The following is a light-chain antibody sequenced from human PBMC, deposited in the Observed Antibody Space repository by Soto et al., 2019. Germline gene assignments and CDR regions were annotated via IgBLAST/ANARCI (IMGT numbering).Light chain of an antibody. Sequence: QSVVTQPPSASGTPGQRVTISCSGSNSNIGGNSVSWIQQIPGTAPKLLIQSNNQRPSGVPDRFTGSKSGTSASLDISGLQSEDEADYFCATWDDNPNGVVFGGGTKLTVL. CDR3: ATWDDNPNGVV. V-gene: IGLV1-44*01. J-gene: IGLJ2*01. CDR2: SNN. CDR1: NSNIGGNS.